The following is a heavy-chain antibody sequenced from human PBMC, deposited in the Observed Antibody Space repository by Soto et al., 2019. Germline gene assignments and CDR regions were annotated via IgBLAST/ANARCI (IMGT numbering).Heavy chain of an antibody. J-gene: IGHJ6*02. D-gene: IGHD2-15*01. CDR3: GVGVELWFYGIDV. CDR2: ISANKGDT. V-gene: IGHV1-18*01. Sequence: QVQVVQSGSEVKKPGASVRVSCKTSGSTFSKQTFNWVRQAPGQGLEWIGWISANKGDTIYAQKFHGRVTMTTDTPTNTAYMDLRNVRCDDTAVYYCGVGVELWFYGIDVWGQVTTVIVSS. CDR1: GSTFSKQT.